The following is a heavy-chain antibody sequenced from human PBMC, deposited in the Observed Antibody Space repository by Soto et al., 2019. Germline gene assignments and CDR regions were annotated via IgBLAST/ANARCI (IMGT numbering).Heavy chain of an antibody. CDR1: GGSISSYY. J-gene: IGHJ4*02. V-gene: IGHV4-59*01. D-gene: IGHD6-19*01. CDR2: IYYSGST. Sequence: PSETPSLTCTVSGGSISSYYWSWIRQPPGKGLEWIGYIYYSGSTNYNPSLKSRVTISVDTSKNQFSLKLSSVTAADTAVYYCARDKYSSGWYYFDYWGQGALVTVSS. CDR3: ARDKYSSGWYYFDY.